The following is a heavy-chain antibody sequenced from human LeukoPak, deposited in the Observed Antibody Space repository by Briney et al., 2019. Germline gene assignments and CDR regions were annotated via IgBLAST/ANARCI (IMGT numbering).Heavy chain of an antibody. Sequence: GGSLRLSCAASGFTFSSYSMNWVRQAPGKGLDWVSSIISSSSYIYYADSVKGRFTISRDNAKNSLYLQMNSLRAEDTAVYYCARVRGSSGYLYYFDYWGQGTLVTVSS. J-gene: IGHJ4*02. CDR3: ARVRGSSGYLYYFDY. CDR2: IISSSSYI. D-gene: IGHD3-22*01. V-gene: IGHV3-21*01. CDR1: GFTFSSYS.